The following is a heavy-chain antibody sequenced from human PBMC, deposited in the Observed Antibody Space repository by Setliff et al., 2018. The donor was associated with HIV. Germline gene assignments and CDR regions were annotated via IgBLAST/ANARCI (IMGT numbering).Heavy chain of an antibody. J-gene: IGHJ3*02. CDR1: GFNFEDYG. Sequence: GGSLRLSCVVSGFNFEDYGMSWVRQAPGKGLEWVSGINWNGGTTRYRESVRGRFTISRDNSKKSLYLEMNSLRGDDTALYYCAKGNDAFDIWGQGTLVTVS. V-gene: IGHV3-20*04. CDR3: AKGNDAFDI. CDR2: INWNGGTT.